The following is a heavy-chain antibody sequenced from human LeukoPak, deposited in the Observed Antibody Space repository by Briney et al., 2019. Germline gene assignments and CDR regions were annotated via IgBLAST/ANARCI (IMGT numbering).Heavy chain of an antibody. Sequence: GGSLRLSCAASGFTFSSYAMSWVRQAPGKGLEWVSAISGSGGSTYYADSVKGRFTISRDNSKNTLHLQMNSLTAEDTAVYYCAKVRSYYYDSSGYLTYDYWGQGTLVTVSS. CDR3: AKVRSYYYDSSGYLTYDY. J-gene: IGHJ4*02. CDR2: ISGSGGST. D-gene: IGHD3-22*01. CDR1: GFTFSSYA. V-gene: IGHV3-23*01.